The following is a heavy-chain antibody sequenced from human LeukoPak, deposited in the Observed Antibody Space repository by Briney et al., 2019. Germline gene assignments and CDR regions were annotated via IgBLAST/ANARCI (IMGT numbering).Heavy chain of an antibody. CDR2: LYSGGRS. V-gene: IGHV3-53*01. CDR3: VRRSFGECVY. Sequence: GGSLRLSCAPYYFLVISNYMIWVRQPPGKGLEWVSLLYSGGRSYLADSVKGRFPISRDDPNKAVYLQMNSLSPEDTAVYYCVRRSFGECVYWGEGSLVTVPS. J-gene: IGHJ4*02. CDR1: YFLVISNY. D-gene: IGHD3-10*01.